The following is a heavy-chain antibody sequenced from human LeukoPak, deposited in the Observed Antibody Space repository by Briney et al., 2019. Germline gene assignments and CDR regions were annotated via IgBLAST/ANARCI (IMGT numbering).Heavy chain of an antibody. J-gene: IGHJ4*02. CDR2: INYSGST. CDR1: GGSISSSSYY. CDR3: ARDYLTSVTTLDY. V-gene: IGHV4-39*07. Sequence: SETLSLTCTVSGGSISSSSYYWGWIRQPPGRGLEWIGSINYSGSTYYNPSLKSRVTISVDTSKNQFSLKLSSVTAADTAVYYCARDYLTSVTTLDYWGQGTLVTVSS. D-gene: IGHD4-17*01.